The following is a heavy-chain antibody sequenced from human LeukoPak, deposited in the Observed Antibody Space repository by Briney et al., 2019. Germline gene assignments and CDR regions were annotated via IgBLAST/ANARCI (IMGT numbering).Heavy chain of an antibody. CDR2: IYYSGST. Sequence: PSETLSLTCTVSGGSISSYYWSWIRQPPGKGLEWIGYIYYSGSTNYNPSLKSRVTISVDTSKNQFSLKLSSETAADTAVYYCASSRSVWGSYRSFDYWGQGTLVTVSS. D-gene: IGHD3-16*02. CDR1: GGSISSYY. V-gene: IGHV4-59*01. CDR3: ASSRSVWGSYRSFDY. J-gene: IGHJ4*02.